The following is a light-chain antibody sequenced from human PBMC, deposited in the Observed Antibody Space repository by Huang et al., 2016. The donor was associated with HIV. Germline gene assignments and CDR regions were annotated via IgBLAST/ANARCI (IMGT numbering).Light chain of an antibody. V-gene: IGKV3-15*01. Sequence: DIVMTQSPATLSVSPGEGATLSCRASQSVYSNVAWYQQKPGQAPRLLIYDASTRATGIPARFSGSGSGTEFTLTISSLQSEDFAIYYCQQYNKWLYTFGQGTNLEIK. CDR2: DAS. J-gene: IGKJ2*01. CDR3: QQYNKWLYT. CDR1: QSVYSN.